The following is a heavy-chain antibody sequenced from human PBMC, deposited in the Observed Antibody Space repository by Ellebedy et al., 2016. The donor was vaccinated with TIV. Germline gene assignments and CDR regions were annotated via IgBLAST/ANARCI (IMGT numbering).Heavy chain of an antibody. Sequence: SETLSLTCTVSGDSISSGDYHWSWIRQSPGKGLEWIGYIYHSGSIDYNPSLKSRVTISADTSKNQFSLRLSSVTAADTAVYYCARSGDGGGIQYFQHWGQGTLVTVSS. V-gene: IGHV4-30-4*01. CDR2: IYHSGSI. J-gene: IGHJ1*01. D-gene: IGHD2-21*01. CDR1: GDSISSGDYH. CDR3: ARSGDGGGIQYFQH.